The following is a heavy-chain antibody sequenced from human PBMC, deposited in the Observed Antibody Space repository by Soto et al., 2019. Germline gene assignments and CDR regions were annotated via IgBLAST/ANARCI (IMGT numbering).Heavy chain of an antibody. CDR3: AREKINGLFAY. Sequence: PSETLSLTCAVSGGSISSSNWWSWIRQPPGKGLEWIGEIYHSGSTNYNPSLKSRVTISVDTSKNQFSLKLTSVTAADTAVYYCAREKINGLFAYWGEGTLVPVP. J-gene: IGHJ4*02. CDR1: GGSISSSNW. D-gene: IGHD2-8*01. V-gene: IGHV4-4*02. CDR2: IYHSGST.